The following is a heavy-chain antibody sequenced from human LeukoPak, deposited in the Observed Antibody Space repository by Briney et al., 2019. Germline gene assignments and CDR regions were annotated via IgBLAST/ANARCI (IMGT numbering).Heavy chain of an antibody. V-gene: IGHV4-39*02. J-gene: IGHJ4*02. Sequence: SETLSLTCTVSGGSISSSSYYWGWIRQPPGKRLEWIGSIYYSGSTYYNPSLKSRVTISVDTSKNQFSLKLSSVTAADTAVYYCARDLYYGDKIGYWGQGTLVAVSS. CDR3: ARDLYYGDKIGY. D-gene: IGHD4-23*01. CDR1: GGSISSSSYY. CDR2: IYYSGST.